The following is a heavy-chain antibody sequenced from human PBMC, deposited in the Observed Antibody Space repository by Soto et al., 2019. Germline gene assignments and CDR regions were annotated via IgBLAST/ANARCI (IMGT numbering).Heavy chain of an antibody. CDR1: GGSISSYY. J-gene: IGHJ5*02. CDR2: IYYSGST. CDR3: ARVIAAAGWFDP. V-gene: IGHV4-59*01. Sequence: SETLSLTWTVSGGSISSYYWSWIRQPPGKGLEWIGYIYYSGSTNYNPSLKSRVTISVDTSKNQSSLKLSSVTAADTAVYYCARVIAAAGWFDPWGQGTLVTVSS. D-gene: IGHD6-13*01.